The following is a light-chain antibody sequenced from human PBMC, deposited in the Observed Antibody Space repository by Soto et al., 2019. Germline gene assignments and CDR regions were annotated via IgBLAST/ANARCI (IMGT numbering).Light chain of an antibody. V-gene: IGKV1-27*01. CDR1: QDISNY. J-gene: IGKJ4*01. CDR2: AAS. CDR3: QKYNSAPLT. Sequence: DNQMTQSPSSLSASVGDRVTITCRASQDISNYLAWYQQKPGKVPKLLIYAASTLQSGVPSRFSGSGSGTDFTLTISSLQPEDVATYYCQKYNSAPLTFGGGTKVEIK.